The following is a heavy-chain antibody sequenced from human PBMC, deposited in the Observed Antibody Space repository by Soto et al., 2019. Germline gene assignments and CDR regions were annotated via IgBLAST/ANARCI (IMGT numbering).Heavy chain of an antibody. CDR3: ARLVVVAATPNYFDY. D-gene: IGHD2-15*01. J-gene: IGHJ4*02. CDR1: GYTFTGYY. Sequence: ASVKVSCKASGYTFTGYYMHWVRQAPGQGLEWMGWIDPNSGGTNYAQKFQGRVTMTRDTSISTAYMELSRLRSDDTAVYYCARLVVVAATPNYFDYWGQGTLVTVSS. V-gene: IGHV1-2*02. CDR2: IDPNSGGT.